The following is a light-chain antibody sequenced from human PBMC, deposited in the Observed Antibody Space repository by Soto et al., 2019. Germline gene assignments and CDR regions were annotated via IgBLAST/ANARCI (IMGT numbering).Light chain of an antibody. CDR1: QSVSSN. Sequence: EIVMTQSPATLSVSPGERATLSCRASQSVSSNLAWYQQKPGQAPGLLIYGASTRATGIPARFSGSGSGTEFTITISSLQSEDFAVYYCQHYNNWPPFTFGPGTKVDIK. CDR3: QHYNNWPPFT. V-gene: IGKV3-15*01. J-gene: IGKJ3*01. CDR2: GAS.